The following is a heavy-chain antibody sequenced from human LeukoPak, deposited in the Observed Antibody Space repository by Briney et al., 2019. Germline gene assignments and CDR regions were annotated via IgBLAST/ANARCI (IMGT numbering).Heavy chain of an antibody. CDR2: ISYDGSNK. CDR1: GFTFSSYA. J-gene: IGHJ4*02. V-gene: IGHV3-30*09. D-gene: IGHD6-6*01. Sequence: GRSLRLSCAAPGFTFSSYAMHWVRQAPGKGLEWVAVISYDGSNKYYADSVKGRFAISRDNSKNTLYLQMNSLRAEDTAVYYCANGGRSIAARIPFDYWGQGTLVTVSS. CDR3: ANGGRSIAARIPFDY.